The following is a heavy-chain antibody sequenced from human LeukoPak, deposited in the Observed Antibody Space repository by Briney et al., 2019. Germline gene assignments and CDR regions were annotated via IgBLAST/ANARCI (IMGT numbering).Heavy chain of an antibody. CDR3: ASISGYYSH. CDR1: GFTFSSYA. J-gene: IGHJ4*02. Sequence: GGSLRLSCAASGFTFSSYAMKGVRQAPGKGLQWVAVISYDGSNKYYADSVKGRFTISRDNSKNTLYLQMNSLRAEDTAVYYCASISGYYSHWGQGTLVTVSS. CDR2: ISYDGSNK. V-gene: IGHV3-30-3*01. D-gene: IGHD3-22*01.